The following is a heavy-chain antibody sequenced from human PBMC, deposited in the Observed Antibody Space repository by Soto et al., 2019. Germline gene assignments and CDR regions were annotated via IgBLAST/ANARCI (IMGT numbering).Heavy chain of an antibody. V-gene: IGHV3-53*01. Sequence: GGSLRLSCAISGFSVISNYLSWVRQAPGKGLEWVSVHYSGGSTYYADSVQGRFTISRDKSNNTLYLQMRRVRAEDTAVYFCARHRHPRGTVGATSPLDPWGQGTQVTVSA. CDR3: ARHRHPRGTVGATSPLDP. CDR2: HYSGGST. CDR1: GFSVISNY. D-gene: IGHD1-26*01. J-gene: IGHJ5*02.